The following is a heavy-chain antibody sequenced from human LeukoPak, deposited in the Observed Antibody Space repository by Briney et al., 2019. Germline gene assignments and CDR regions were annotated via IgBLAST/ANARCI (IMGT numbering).Heavy chain of an antibody. V-gene: IGHV4-34*01. J-gene: IGHJ6*02. D-gene: IGHD6-19*01. CDR3: AASSGWYYYYYGMDV. CDR1: GGSFSGYY. CDR2: INHSGST. Sequence: SETLSLTCAVYGGSFSGYYWSWIRQPPGKGLEWIGEINHSGSTNYNPSLKSRVTISVDTSKNQFSLKLSSVTAADTAAYYCAASSGWYYYYYGMDVWGQGTTVTVSS.